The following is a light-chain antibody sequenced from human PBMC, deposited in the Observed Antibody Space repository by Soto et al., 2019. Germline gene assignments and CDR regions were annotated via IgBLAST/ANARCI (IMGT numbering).Light chain of an antibody. J-gene: IGLJ1*01. V-gene: IGLV1-44*01. CDR3: AAWDDSLNALV. Sequence: QSVLAQPPSASGTPGQRVTISCSGNSSNIGSNTVNWYRQLPGTAPKHLIYSNTQRPAGVPDRFSGSRSGTSASLAISGLQSEDEADYYCAAWDDSLNALVFGTGTKVTVL. CDR2: SNT. CDR1: SSNIGSNT.